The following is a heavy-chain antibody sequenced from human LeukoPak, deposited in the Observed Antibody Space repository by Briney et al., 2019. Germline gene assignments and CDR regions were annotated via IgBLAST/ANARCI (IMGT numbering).Heavy chain of an antibody. D-gene: IGHD2-21*01. CDR3: ARGSIDWQAVAFDY. V-gene: IGHV3-30*04. J-gene: IGHJ4*02. Sequence: QPGGSLRLSCAASGFTFSSYAMHWVRQAPGKGLEWVALISYDGTNKDYADSVKGRFTISRDNSKNTLFLQMNSLRSEDTAVYYCARGSIDWQAVAFDYWGQGTLVTVSS. CDR2: ISYDGTNK. CDR1: GFTFSSYA.